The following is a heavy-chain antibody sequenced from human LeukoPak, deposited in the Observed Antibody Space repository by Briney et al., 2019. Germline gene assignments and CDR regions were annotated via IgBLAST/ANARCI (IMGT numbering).Heavy chain of an antibody. V-gene: IGHV3-21*01. D-gene: IGHD3-9*01. J-gene: IGHJ4*02. CDR2: ISSSSSYI. CDR3: ARLNDILTGSSDY. Sequence: GGSLRLSCAASGFTFSSYSMNWVRQAPGKGLEWVSSISSSSSYIYYADSVKGRFTISRDNAKNSLYLQMNSLRAEDTAVYYCARLNDILTGSSDYWGQGTLVTVSS. CDR1: GFTFSSYS.